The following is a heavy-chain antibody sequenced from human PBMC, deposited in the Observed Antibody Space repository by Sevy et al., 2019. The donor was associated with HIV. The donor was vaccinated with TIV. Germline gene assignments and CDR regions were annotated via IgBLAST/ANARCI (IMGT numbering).Heavy chain of an antibody. CDR2: TYYRSKWYN. Sequence: KQSQTLSLTCAISGDSVSSNSVAWNWIRQSPSRGLEWLGRTYYRSKWYNDYAVSVKSRITINPDTSKNQFSLQLNSVTPEDTDVYYCARDDSSSYYFLGRFDYWGQGTLVTVSS. D-gene: IGHD3-22*01. J-gene: IGHJ4*02. CDR3: ARDDSSSYYFLGRFDY. CDR1: GDSVSSNSVA. V-gene: IGHV6-1*01.